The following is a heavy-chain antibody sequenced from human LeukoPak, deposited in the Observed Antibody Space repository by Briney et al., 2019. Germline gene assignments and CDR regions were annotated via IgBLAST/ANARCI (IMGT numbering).Heavy chain of an antibody. D-gene: IGHD3-16*01. Sequence: GGSLRLSCAASGFTFNSYSMNWVRQAPGKGLEWVSYISDSSSTIYYADSVKGRFTISRDNAKNSLYLQMSSLRAEDTAVYYCARDGDYYYYMDVWGKGTTVTISS. J-gene: IGHJ6*03. CDR2: ISDSSSTI. CDR1: GFTFNSYS. CDR3: ARDGDYYYYMDV. V-gene: IGHV3-48*01.